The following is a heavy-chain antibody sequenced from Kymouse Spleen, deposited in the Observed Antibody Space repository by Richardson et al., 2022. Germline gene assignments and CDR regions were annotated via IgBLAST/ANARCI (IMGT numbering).Heavy chain of an antibody. J-gene: IGHJ6*02. CDR1: GYTFTSYA. V-gene: IGHV1-3*01. D-gene: IGHD4-11,IGHD4-11*01. Sequence: QVQLVQSGAEVKKPGASVKVSCKASGYTFTSYAMHWVRQAPGQRLEWMGWINAGNGNTKYSQKFQGRVTITRDTSASTAYMELSSLRSEDTAVYYCARDYSNYVSYYGMDVWGQGTTVTVSS. CDR3: ARDYSNYVSYYGMDV. CDR2: INAGNGNT.